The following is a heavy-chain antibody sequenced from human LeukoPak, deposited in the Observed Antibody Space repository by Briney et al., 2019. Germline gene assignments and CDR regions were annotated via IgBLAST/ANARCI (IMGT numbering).Heavy chain of an antibody. CDR1: GFTVRNNY. V-gene: IGHV3-53*01. CDR3: AKPIYYLDDSGYTNPRDD. CDR2: IYSGGST. Sequence: GGSLRLSCAASGFTVRNNYMRWVRQAPGKGLEWVSSIYSGGSTAYADSVKGRFTISRDNSKNTLYLQMNSLRAEDTAIYYCAKPIYYLDDSGYTNPRDDWGQGTLVTVSS. D-gene: IGHD3-22*01. J-gene: IGHJ4*02.